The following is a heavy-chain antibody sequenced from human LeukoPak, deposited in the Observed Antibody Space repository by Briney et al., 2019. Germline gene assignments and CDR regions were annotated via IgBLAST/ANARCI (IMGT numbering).Heavy chain of an antibody. CDR3: AKGARWYKGSTGDY. Sequence: PGRSLRLSCAASGFTFSSYGMHWVRQAPGKGLEWVAVISYDGSNKYYADSVKGRFTISRDNSKNTLYLQMNSLRAEDTAVYYCAKGARWYKGSTGDYWGQGTLVTVSS. CDR2: ISYDGSNK. J-gene: IGHJ4*02. CDR1: GFTFSSYG. D-gene: IGHD1-14*01. V-gene: IGHV3-30*18.